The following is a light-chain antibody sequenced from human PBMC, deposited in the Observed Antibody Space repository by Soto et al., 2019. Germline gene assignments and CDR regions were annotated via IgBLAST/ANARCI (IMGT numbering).Light chain of an antibody. CDR1: SSNIGSNA. CDR3: AAWDDSLNGLYX. CDR2: SNN. V-gene: IGLV1-44*01. J-gene: IGLJ1*01. Sequence: QSVLTQPPSASGTPGQRVTISCSGGSSNIGSNAVTWYHQLPGTAPKLLIYSNNQRPSGVPDRFSGSKSGTSASLAISGLQSEDEADYYCAAWDDSLNGLYXFGTGXKLTVL.